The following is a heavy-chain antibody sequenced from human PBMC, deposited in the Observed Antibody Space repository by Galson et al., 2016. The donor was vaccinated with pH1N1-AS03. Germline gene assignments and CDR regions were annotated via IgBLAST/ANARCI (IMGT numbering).Heavy chain of an antibody. CDR2: ISASGGST. CDR1: GFSFSSYA. CDR3: AKGMTKVTSVYGMDV. D-gene: IGHD4-17*01. V-gene: IGHV3-23*01. Sequence: SLRLSCAASGFSFSSYAMSWVRQAPGKGLEWISGISASGGSTNYVESVKGRVTISRDNSRNTMELQMNSLRADDTAIYYCAKGMTKVTSVYGMDVWGQGTTVSVSS. J-gene: IGHJ6*02.